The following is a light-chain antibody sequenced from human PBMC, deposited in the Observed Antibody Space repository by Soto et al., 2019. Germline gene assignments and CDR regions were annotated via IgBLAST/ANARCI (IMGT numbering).Light chain of an antibody. V-gene: IGLV1-40*01. CDR2: ANN. J-gene: IGLJ1*01. CDR1: SSNIGAGYD. CDR3: QSYDSGPGASV. Sequence: QSVLTQPPSVSGAPGQRVAISCTGSSSNIGAGYDVHWYQQLPGTAPKLLIYANNIRPSGVPDRFSGSKSGTSASLAITGLQADDEADFYCQSYDSGPGASVFGPGTKVTVL.